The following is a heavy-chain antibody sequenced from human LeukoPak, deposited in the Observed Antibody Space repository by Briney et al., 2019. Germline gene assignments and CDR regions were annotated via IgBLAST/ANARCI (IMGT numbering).Heavy chain of an antibody. D-gene: IGHD6-13*01. V-gene: IGHV5-51*01. CDR2: IYPGDSDT. CDR1: GYSFTSYW. CDR3: ARSSSSWYFENGFDY. Sequence: GESLKISCKGSGYSFTSYWIGWVRQMPGKGLEWMGIIYPGDSDTRYSPSFQGQVTISADKSISTAYLQWSSLKASDTAVYYCARSSSSWYFENGFDYWGQGTLVTVSS. J-gene: IGHJ4*02.